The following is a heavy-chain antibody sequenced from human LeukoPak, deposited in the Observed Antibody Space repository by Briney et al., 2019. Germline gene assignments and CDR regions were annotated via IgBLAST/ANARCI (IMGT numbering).Heavy chain of an antibody. Sequence: GGSLRLSCAASGFTFSSYAMYWVRQAPGKGLEWVSGINWNGGSTGYADSVKGRFTISRDNAKNSLYLQMNSLRAEDTALYYCARARDQRGNSKYYYYYYMDVWGKGTTVTVSS. J-gene: IGHJ6*03. CDR3: ARARDQRGNSKYYYYYYMDV. CDR2: INWNGGST. V-gene: IGHV3-20*04. D-gene: IGHD6-13*01. CDR1: GFTFSSYA.